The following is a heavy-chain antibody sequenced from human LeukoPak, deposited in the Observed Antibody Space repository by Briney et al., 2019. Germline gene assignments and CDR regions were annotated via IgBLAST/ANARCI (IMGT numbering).Heavy chain of an antibody. CDR2: ISYDGSNK. Sequence: GGSLRLSCAASGFTFSSYAMHWVRQAPGKGLEGVAVISYDGSNKYYADSVKGRFTISRDNSKNTLYLQMNSLRAEDTAVYYCARDNWNSSGYYLTSGDFDYWGQGTLVTVSS. J-gene: IGHJ4*02. CDR3: ARDNWNSSGYYLTSGDFDY. V-gene: IGHV3-30-3*01. D-gene: IGHD3-22*01. CDR1: GFTFSSYA.